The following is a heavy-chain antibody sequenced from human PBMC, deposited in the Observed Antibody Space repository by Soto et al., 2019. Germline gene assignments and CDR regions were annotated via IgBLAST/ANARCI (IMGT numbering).Heavy chain of an antibody. CDR2: ISAYNGNT. V-gene: IGHV1-18*04. Sequence: AAVKVSCKASGYTFTSYGISWVRQAPGQGLEWMGWISAYNGNTNYAQKLQGRVTMTTDTSTSTAYMELRSLRSDDTAVYYCARDTVVVPAAIDHGMDVWGQGTTDTVSS. CDR3: ARDTVVVPAAIDHGMDV. CDR1: GYTFTSYG. D-gene: IGHD2-2*02. J-gene: IGHJ6*02.